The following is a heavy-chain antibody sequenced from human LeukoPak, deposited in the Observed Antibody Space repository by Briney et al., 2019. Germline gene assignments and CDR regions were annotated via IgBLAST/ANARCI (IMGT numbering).Heavy chain of an antibody. D-gene: IGHD1-26*01. CDR1: GGSITSYY. V-gene: IGHV4-59*08. J-gene: IGHJ5*01. Sequence: SETLSLTCTVSGGSITSYYWSWIRQPPGKGLEWIGYVFYTGSTNYNPSLKSRVTMSVDTSKNQFSLKLSSVTAADTAVYYCAIMGVNNWFDAWGQGTTVTVSS. CDR3: AIMGVNNWFDA. CDR2: VFYTGST.